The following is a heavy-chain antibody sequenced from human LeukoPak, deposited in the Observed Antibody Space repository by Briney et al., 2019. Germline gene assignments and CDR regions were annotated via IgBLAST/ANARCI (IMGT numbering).Heavy chain of an antibody. J-gene: IGHJ4*02. CDR3: ARGRFESSGYYFDY. Sequence: SETLSLTCTVSGGSISSSNYYWGWFRQPPGKGLEWIGSIYYSGSTYYNPSLKSRVTISVDTSKNQFSLKLSSVTAADTAVYYCARGRFESSGYYFDYWGQGTLVTVSS. CDR2: IYYSGST. CDR1: GGSISSSNYY. D-gene: IGHD3-22*01. V-gene: IGHV4-39*07.